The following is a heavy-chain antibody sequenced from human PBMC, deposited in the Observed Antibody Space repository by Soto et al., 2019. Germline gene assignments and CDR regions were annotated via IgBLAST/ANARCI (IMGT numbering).Heavy chain of an antibody. CDR1: GGSISSGVYY. V-gene: IGHV4-31*03. CDR3: AKANSYYYYNMDV. J-gene: IGHJ6*02. D-gene: IGHD7-27*01. Sequence: SETLSLTCTVSGGSISSGVYYWSWIRQHPGKGLEWIGYIYYSGSTYYNPSLKSRVTISVDTSKNQFSLKLSSVTAADTALYYCAKANSYYYYNMDVWGQGTAVTVSS. CDR2: IYYSGST.